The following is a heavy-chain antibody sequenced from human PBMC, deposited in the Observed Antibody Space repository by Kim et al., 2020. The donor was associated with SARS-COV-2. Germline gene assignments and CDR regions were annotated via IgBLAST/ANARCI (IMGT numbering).Heavy chain of an antibody. D-gene: IGHD6-6*01. J-gene: IGHJ3*02. Sequence: SETLSLTCTVSGGSISSGGYYWSWIRQHPGKGLEWIGYIYYSGSTYYNPSLQSRVTISVDTSKNQFSLKLSSVTAADTAVYFCVRESIGALDIWGLGTM. CDR3: VRESIGALDI. CDR1: GGSISSGGYY. V-gene: IGHV4-31*03. CDR2: IYYSGST.